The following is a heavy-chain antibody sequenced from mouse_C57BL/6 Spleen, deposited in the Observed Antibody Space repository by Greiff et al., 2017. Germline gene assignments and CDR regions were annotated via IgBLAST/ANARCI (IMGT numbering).Heavy chain of an antibody. J-gene: IGHJ2*01. D-gene: IGHD1-1*01. Sequence: DVMLVESGGGLVQPGGSLSLSCAASGFTFTDYYMSWVRQPPGKALEWLGFIRNKANGYTTEYSASVKGRFTISRDNSQSILYLQMNALRAEDSATYYCARYNYGSSLYYFDYWGQGTTLTVSS. V-gene: IGHV7-3*01. CDR1: GFTFTDYY. CDR2: IRNKANGYTT. CDR3: ARYNYGSSLYYFDY.